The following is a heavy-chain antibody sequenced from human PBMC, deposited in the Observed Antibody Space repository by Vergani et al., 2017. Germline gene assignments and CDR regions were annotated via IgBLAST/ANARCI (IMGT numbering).Heavy chain of an antibody. V-gene: IGHV1-69*12. CDR3: ARRDYYDILTGYDWFDP. Sequence: QVQLVQSGAEVKKPGSSVKVSCKASGGTFSSYAISWVRQAPGQGLEWMGGIIPIFGTANYAQKFQGRVTITADESTSTAYMELSSLRSEDTAVYYCARRDYYDILTGYDWFDPWGQGTLVTVSS. CDR1: GGTFSSYA. CDR2: IIPIFGTA. D-gene: IGHD3-9*01. J-gene: IGHJ5*02.